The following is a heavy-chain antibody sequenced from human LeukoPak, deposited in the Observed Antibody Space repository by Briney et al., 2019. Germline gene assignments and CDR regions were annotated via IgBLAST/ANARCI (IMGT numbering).Heavy chain of an antibody. V-gene: IGHV3-30-3*01. CDR3: ARDRDTAMGL. J-gene: IGHJ4*02. Sequence: GRSLRLSCAASGFTFSNYAMHWVRQAPGKGLEWVAIISYDGNDKYYTDSVKGRFTISRDKSKNTLYLQMNSLRAEGTAVYYCARDRDTAMGLWGQGTLVTVSS. CDR2: ISYDGNDK. CDR1: GFTFSNYA. D-gene: IGHD5-18*01.